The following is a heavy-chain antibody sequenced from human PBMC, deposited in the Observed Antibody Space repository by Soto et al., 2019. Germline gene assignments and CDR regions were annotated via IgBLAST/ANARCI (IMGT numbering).Heavy chain of an antibody. J-gene: IGHJ3*02. V-gene: IGHV4-30-2*01. D-gene: IGHD3-16*01. CDR1: GDSITSPSSS. Sequence: TLSLTCVVSGDSITSPSSSWPGFRQPPRKSLEWIGYIYQNGNTYYNPSVKGRVTISVDRSKNQFSLSLQSVTAADTAVYFCVGRKLGDGVDIWGPGTLVTFS. CDR3: VGRKLGDGVDI. CDR2: IYQNGNT.